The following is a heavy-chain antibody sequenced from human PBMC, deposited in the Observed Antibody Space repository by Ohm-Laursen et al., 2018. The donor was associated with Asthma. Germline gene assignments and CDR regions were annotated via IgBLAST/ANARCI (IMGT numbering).Heavy chain of an antibody. Sequence: ASVKVSCKASGYTFTSYYMHWVRQAPGQGLEWMGIINPSGGSTSYAQKFQGRVTMTRDTSTSTVYMELSSLRSEDTAVYYCARDRAARGVIITYDAFDIWGQGTMVTVSS. CDR3: ARDRAARGVIITYDAFDI. CDR1: GYTFTSYY. D-gene: IGHD3-10*01. CDR2: INPSGGST. V-gene: IGHV1-46*01. J-gene: IGHJ3*02.